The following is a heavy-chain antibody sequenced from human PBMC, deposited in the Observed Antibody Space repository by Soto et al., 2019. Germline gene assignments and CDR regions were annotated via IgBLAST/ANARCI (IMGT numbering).Heavy chain of an antibody. CDR3: ATDPLLWFGEYYFDY. Sequence: PGGSLRLSCAASGFTFSSYSMNWVRQAPGKGLEWVSYISSSSSTIYYADSVKGRFTISRDNAKNTLYLQMNSLRAEDTAVYYCATDPLLWFGEYYFDYWGQGTLVTVSS. J-gene: IGHJ4*02. CDR2: ISSSSSTI. D-gene: IGHD3-10*01. V-gene: IGHV3-48*01. CDR1: GFTFSSYS.